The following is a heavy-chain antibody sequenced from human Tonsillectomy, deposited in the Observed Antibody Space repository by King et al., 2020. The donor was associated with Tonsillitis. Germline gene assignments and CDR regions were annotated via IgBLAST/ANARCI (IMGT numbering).Heavy chain of an antibody. CDR2: ISYSGST. D-gene: IGHD3-3*01. CDR1: GGSISSSSYY. CDR3: ASSLHVGYYDFWSGYHDY. Sequence: LQLQESGPGLVKPSETLSLTCTVSGGSISSSSYYWGWIRQPPGKGLEWIGSISYSGSTYYNPSLKSRVTISVDTSKNQFSLKLSSVTAADTAVYYCASSLHVGYYDFWSGYHDYWGQGTLVTVSS. V-gene: IGHV4-39*01. J-gene: IGHJ4*02.